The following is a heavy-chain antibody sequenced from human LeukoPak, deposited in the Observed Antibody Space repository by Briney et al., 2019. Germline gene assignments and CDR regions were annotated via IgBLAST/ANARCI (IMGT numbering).Heavy chain of an antibody. CDR3: AKGSIHYYGSGSYPTHFDY. J-gene: IGHJ4*02. D-gene: IGHD3-10*01. Sequence: GGSLRLSCAASGFTFSSYAMSWVRQAPGKGLEWVSAISGSGGSTYYADSVKGRFTISRDNSKNTLYLQMNSLRAEDTALYYCAKGSIHYYGSGSYPTHFDYWGQGTLVTVSS. CDR2: ISGSGGST. V-gene: IGHV3-23*01. CDR1: GFTFSSYA.